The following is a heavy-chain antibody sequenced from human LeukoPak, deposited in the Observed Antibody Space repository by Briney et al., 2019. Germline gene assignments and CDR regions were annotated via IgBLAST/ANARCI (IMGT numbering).Heavy chain of an antibody. CDR2: ISYDGSNK. CDR1: GFTFSSYG. V-gene: IGHV3-30*18. Sequence: GGSLRLSCAASGFTFSSYGMHWVRQAPGKGLEWVAVISYDGSNKYYADSVKGRFTISRDNSKNTLYLQMNSLRAEDTAVYYCAKDRGVRGVIPHYYYGMDVWGQGTTVTVSS. D-gene: IGHD3-10*01. CDR3: AKDRGVRGVIPHYYYGMDV. J-gene: IGHJ6*02.